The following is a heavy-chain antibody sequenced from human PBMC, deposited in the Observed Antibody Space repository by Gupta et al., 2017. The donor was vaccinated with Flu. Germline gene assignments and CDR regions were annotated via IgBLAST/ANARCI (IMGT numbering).Heavy chain of an antibody. CDR2: ISSSSSYI. J-gene: IGHJ4*02. CDR1: GFTFSSYS. V-gene: IGHV3-21*01. Sequence: EVQLVESGGGLVKPGGSLRLSCAASGFTFSSYSMNWVRQAPGKGLEWVSSISSSSSYIYYADSVKGRFTISRDNAKNSLYLQMNSLRAEDTAVYYCARDRGLAAAYDYWGQGTLVTVSS. CDR3: ARDRGLAAAYDY. D-gene: IGHD6-13*01.